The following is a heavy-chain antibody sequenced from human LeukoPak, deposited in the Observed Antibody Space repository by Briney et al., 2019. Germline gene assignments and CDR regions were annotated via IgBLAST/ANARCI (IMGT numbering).Heavy chain of an antibody. V-gene: IGHV4-59*01. J-gene: IGHJ4*02. CDR3: AREGSSSSWDY. Sequence: SETLSLTCTVSGGSISSYYWSWIQQPPGKGLEWIGYIYYSGSTNYNPSLKSRVTISVDTSKNQFSLKLSSVTAADTAVYYCAREGSSSSWDYWGQGTLVTVSS. CDR2: IYYSGST. CDR1: GGSISSYY. D-gene: IGHD6-13*01.